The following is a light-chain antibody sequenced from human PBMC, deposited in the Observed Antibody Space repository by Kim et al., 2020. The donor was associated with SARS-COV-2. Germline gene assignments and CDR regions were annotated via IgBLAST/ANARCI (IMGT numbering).Light chain of an antibody. Sequence: QPASNSCQSSQRLLYSNGYTYLVWFQQRPGQSPRRLLCGVSNRDSGVPDRFSGSGSGTDFTLKISRVEAEDVGVYYCMQATHWPPRFGQGTKLEI. CDR1: QRLLYSNGYTY. CDR3: MQATHWPPR. V-gene: IGKV2-30*01. J-gene: IGKJ2*03. CDR2: GVS.